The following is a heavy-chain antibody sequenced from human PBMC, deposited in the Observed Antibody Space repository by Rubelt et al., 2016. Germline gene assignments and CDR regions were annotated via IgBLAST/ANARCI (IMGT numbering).Heavy chain of an antibody. V-gene: IGHV1-24*01. D-gene: IGHD3-3*01. Sequence: QVQLVQSGAEVKKPGASVKVSCKVSGYTLTELSTHWVRQAPGKGLEWMGGFDPEDGETIYAQKFQGSVPMTEDTSTDTAYMELSSLGSEDTAVYYCATIGLEWLLEDYWGQGTLVTVSS. CDR1: GYTLTELS. CDR3: ATIGLEWLLEDY. J-gene: IGHJ4*02. CDR2: FDPEDGET.